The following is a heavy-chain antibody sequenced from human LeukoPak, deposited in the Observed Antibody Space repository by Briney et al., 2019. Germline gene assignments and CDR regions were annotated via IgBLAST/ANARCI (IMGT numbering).Heavy chain of an antibody. D-gene: IGHD6-19*01. CDR3: ARLWLGHFDY. CDR2: IYTSGST. CDR1: GGSFSGYY. J-gene: IGHJ4*02. V-gene: IGHV4-59*10. Sequence: SETLSLTCAVYGGSFSGYYWSWIRQPAGKGLEWIGRIYTSGSTNYNPSLKSRVTMSVDTSKNQFSLKLSSVTAADTAVYYCARLWLGHFDYWGQGTLVTVSS.